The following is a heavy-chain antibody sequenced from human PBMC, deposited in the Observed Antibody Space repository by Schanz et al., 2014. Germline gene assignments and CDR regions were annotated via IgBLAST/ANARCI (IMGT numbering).Heavy chain of an antibody. CDR3: AREGEGDKAVAASPSLKN. CDR1: GGTFSSFG. CDR2: IIPVLDLT. J-gene: IGHJ4*02. V-gene: IGHV1-69*09. Sequence: QVQLVQSGAEVKKPGASVKVSCKASGGTFSSFGINWVRQAPGQGLEWMGRIIPVLDLTNFAQKCQGRLTIAAAASTSTDHMTLSSLGSDDTAVDYWAREGEGDKAVAASPSLKNWGQGTLVIVSS. D-gene: IGHD3-16*01.